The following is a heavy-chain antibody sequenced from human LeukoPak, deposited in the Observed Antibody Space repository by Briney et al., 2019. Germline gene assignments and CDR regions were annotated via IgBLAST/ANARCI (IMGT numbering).Heavy chain of an antibody. CDR1: GYTFTGYY. Sequence: ASAKVSCKASGYTFTGYYMHWVRHAPGQGLELMGWINPNNGGTNYAQKFQGRVTMTRDTSISTAYLELSRLRSDDTAVYSCAREGGWNDPHAFDIWGQGTMVTVSS. CDR2: INPNNGGT. V-gene: IGHV1-2*02. CDR3: AREGGWNDPHAFDI. J-gene: IGHJ3*02. D-gene: IGHD1-1*01.